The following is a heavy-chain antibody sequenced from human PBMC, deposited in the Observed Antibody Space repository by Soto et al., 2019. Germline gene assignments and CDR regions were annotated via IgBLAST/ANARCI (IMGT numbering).Heavy chain of an antibody. Sequence: PGGSLRLSCTASGFTFSSYAMSWVRQAPGKGLEWVSAISGSGGSTYYADSVKGRFTISRDNSKNTLYLQMNSLRAEDTAVYYCAKDRVNNNYYYSGMDVWGQGTTVTVSS. J-gene: IGHJ6*02. CDR3: AKDRVNNNYYYSGMDV. CDR2: ISGSGGST. CDR1: GFTFSSYA. D-gene: IGHD1-1*01. V-gene: IGHV3-23*01.